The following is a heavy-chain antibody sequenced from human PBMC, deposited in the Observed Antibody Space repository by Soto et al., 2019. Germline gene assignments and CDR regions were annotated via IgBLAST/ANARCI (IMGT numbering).Heavy chain of an antibody. J-gene: IGHJ5*02. Sequence: QVQLQESGPGLVKPSQTLSLTCTVSGGSISSGGYYWSWIRQHPGKGLEWIGYIYYSGSTYYNPSLKRRVTISVDTSKNQFSLKLSSVTAADTAVYYCAMGYCSGGSCGAGFGTWFNPWGQGTLVTVSS. CDR1: GGSISSGGYY. CDR2: IYYSGST. V-gene: IGHV4-31*03. CDR3: AMGYCSGGSCGAGFGTWFNP. D-gene: IGHD2-15*01.